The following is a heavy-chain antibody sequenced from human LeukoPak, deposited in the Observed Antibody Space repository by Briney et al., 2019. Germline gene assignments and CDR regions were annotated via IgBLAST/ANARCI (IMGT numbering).Heavy chain of an antibody. CDR2: INQNGGVK. CDR1: GFTVSSNY. D-gene: IGHD4-23*01. Sequence: GSLRPSCAASGFTVSSNYMRWVRQAPGKGLEWVATINQNGGVKYYVDSVKGRFTISRDNAKTSLFLQMNSLRIDDTAMYYCTRTVNSASDFWGQGTLVTVSS. CDR3: TRTVNSASDF. V-gene: IGHV3-7*03. J-gene: IGHJ4*02.